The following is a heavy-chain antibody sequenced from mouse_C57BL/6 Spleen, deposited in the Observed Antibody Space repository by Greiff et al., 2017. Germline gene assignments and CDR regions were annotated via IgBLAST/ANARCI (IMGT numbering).Heavy chain of an antibody. CDR2: INPNNGGT. V-gene: IGHV1-18*01. Sequence: VQLQQSGPELVKPGASVKIPCKASGYTFTDYNMDWVKQSHGKSLEWIGDINPNNGGTIYNQKFKGKATLTVDKSSSTAYMELRSLTSEDTAVYYCARLRTMDGNGWYFDVWGTGTTVTVSS. J-gene: IGHJ1*03. CDR1: GYTFTDYN. CDR3: ARLRTMDGNGWYFDV. D-gene: IGHD2-1*01.